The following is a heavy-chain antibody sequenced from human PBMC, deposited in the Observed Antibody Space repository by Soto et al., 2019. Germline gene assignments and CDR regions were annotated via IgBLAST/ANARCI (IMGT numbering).Heavy chain of an antibody. Sequence: PGGSLRLSCAASGFTFDDYAMHWVRQAPGQGLEWVSLISWDGGRTYYADSVRGRFIVSRDSSKNSLYLQMSSLSVEDSALYYCAKDVYSGSTTVCYTRLDFWRQGARVTVSS. CDR2: ISWDGGRT. CDR3: AKDVYSGSTTVCYTRLDF. J-gene: IGHJ4*02. V-gene: IGHV3-43D*04. CDR1: GFTFDDYA. D-gene: IGHD2-2*02.